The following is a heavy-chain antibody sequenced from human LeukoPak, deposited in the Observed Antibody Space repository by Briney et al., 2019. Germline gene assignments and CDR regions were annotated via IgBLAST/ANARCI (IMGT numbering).Heavy chain of an antibody. CDR2: ISAYNGNT. V-gene: IGHV1-18*01. J-gene: IGHJ6*02. D-gene: IGHD6-13*01. CDR3: ARDPTPSSWYRIMLDYYYGMDV. CDR1: GYTFTSYG. Sequence: ASVKVSCKASGYTFTSYGISWVRQAPGQGLEWMGWISAYNGNTNYAQKLQGRVTMTTDTSTSTAYMELRSLRSDDTAVYYCARDPTPSSWYRIMLDYYYGMDVWGQGTTVTVSS.